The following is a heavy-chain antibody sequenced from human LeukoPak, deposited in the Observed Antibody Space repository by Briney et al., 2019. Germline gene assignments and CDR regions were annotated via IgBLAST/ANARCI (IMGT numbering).Heavy chain of an antibody. CDR3: ARNWRLDY. J-gene: IGHJ4*02. CDR2: INHSGST. Sequence: PSETLSLTCAVCGGSFSGYYWSWIRQPPGKGLEWIGEINHSGSTNYNPSLKSRVTISVDTSKNQFSLKLSSVTAADMAVYYCARNWRLDYWGQGTLVTVSS. D-gene: IGHD1-1*01. CDR1: GGSFSGYY. V-gene: IGHV4-34*01.